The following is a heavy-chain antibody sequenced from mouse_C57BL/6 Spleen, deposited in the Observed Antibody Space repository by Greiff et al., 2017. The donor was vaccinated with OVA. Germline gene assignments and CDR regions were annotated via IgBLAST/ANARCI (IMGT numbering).Heavy chain of an antibody. CDR3: ARGGDGYLMDY. D-gene: IGHD2-3*01. CDR1: GYAFSSYW. J-gene: IGHJ4*01. Sequence: QVQLQQSGAELVKPGASVKISCKASGYAFSSYWMNWVKQRPGKGLEWIGQIYPGDGDTNYNGKFKGKATLTADKSSSTAYMQLSSLTSEDAAVYFCARGGDGYLMDYWGQGTSVTVSS. V-gene: IGHV1-80*01. CDR2: IYPGDGDT.